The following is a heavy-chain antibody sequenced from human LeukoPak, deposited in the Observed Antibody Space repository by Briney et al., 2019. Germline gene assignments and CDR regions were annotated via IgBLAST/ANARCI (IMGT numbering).Heavy chain of an antibody. CDR3: ARDLGSSWTDHYYYYGMDV. D-gene: IGHD6-13*01. CDR1: GFTFSSYS. J-gene: IGHJ6*02. V-gene: IGHV3-21*01. Sequence: GGSLRLSCAASGFTFSSYSMNWVRQAPGKGLEWVSSISSSSSYIYYADSVKGRFTISRDNAKNSLYLQMNSLRAEDTAVYYCARDLGSSWTDHYYYYGMDVWGQGTTVTVSS. CDR2: ISSSSSYI.